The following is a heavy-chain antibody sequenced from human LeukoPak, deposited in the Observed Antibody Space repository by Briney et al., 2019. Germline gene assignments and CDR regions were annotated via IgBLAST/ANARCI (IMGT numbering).Heavy chain of an antibody. J-gene: IGHJ4*02. Sequence: GGSLRLSCAASGFTFSDYWMGWVRQAPGQGLEWVAKINQDGREQHFVDSVRGRFTISRDNANNSLFLQVDSLRAEDTAVYFCTGGALDYWGQGALVTVPS. CDR1: GFTFSDYW. CDR2: INQDGREQ. CDR3: TGGALDY. V-gene: IGHV3-7*04.